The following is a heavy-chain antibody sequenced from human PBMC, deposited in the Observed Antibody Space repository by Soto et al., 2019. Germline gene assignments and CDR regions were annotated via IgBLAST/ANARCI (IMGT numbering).Heavy chain of an antibody. CDR2: IYTSGST. V-gene: IGHV4-4*07. CDR1: GGSISSFC. CDR3: ARGDVLLWFGEPYYGMDV. Sequence: PSETLSLTCTVSGGSISSFCWSWIRQPAGKGLEWIGRIYTSGSTNYNPSLKSRVTMSVDTSKNQFSLKLSSVTAADTAVYYCARGDVLLWFGEPYYGMDVWGQGTTVTVSS. J-gene: IGHJ6*02. D-gene: IGHD3-10*01.